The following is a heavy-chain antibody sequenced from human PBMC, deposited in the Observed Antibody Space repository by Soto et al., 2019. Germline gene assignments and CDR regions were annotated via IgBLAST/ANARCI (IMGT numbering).Heavy chain of an antibody. Sequence: SETLSLTCTVSGGSISTSYYYWGWIRQSPGKGLELIGAIYYTATTYYNPPLQSRATISVDTSKNQFALKMSSVTAEDTAVYYCSRDDVLCDGGRCYGVPLDVWGKGTTVTVSS. J-gene: IGHJ6*04. D-gene: IGHD2-15*01. CDR1: GGSISTSYYY. CDR2: IYYTATT. V-gene: IGHV4-39*01. CDR3: SRDDVLCDGGRCYGVPLDV.